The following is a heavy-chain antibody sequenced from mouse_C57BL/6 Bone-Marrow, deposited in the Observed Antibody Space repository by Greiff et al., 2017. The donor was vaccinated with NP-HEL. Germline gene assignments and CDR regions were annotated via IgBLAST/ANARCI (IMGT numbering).Heavy chain of an antibody. CDR3: AWAHDYVYAMDY. J-gene: IGHJ4*01. D-gene: IGHD2-4*01. Sequence: QVQLQQPGAELVKPGASVKLSCKASGYTFTSYWMHWVKQRPGQGLEWIGMIHPNSGSTNYNEKFKSKATLTVDKSSSTAYMQLSSLTSEDSAVYYGAWAHDYVYAMDYWGQGTSVTVSS. V-gene: IGHV1-64*01. CDR2: IHPNSGST. CDR1: GYTFTSYW.